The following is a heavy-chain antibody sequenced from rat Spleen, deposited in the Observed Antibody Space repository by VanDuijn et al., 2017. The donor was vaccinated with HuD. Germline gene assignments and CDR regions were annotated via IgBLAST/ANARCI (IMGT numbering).Heavy chain of an antibody. Sequence: QVQLKESGPGLVQPSQTLSLTCTVSGFSLSNYGVFWVRQPPGKGLEWMGVIWGNGNTNYNSALKSRLSISRDTSKSQVFLKMSSLQAEDTAIYFCTRAWANNYFDYWGQGVMVTVSS. J-gene: IGHJ2*01. CDR1: GFSLSNYG. V-gene: IGHV2-13*01. D-gene: IGHD4-6*01. CDR3: TRAWANNYFDY. CDR2: IWGNGNT.